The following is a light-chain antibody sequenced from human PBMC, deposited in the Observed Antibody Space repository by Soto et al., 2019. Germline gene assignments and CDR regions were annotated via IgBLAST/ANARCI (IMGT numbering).Light chain of an antibody. J-gene: IGKJ1*01. CDR3: QQYFEWPPMT. V-gene: IGKV3-15*01. CDR1: QSVSSN. CDR2: GAS. Sequence: EIVMTQSPSTLSVSPGERAILSCRASQSVSSNLAWYQQKPGQAPRLLISGASTRAAGISDRFRGSGSGTEFTLTISSLRSEDSAIYYCQQYFEWPPMTFGQGTKVDI.